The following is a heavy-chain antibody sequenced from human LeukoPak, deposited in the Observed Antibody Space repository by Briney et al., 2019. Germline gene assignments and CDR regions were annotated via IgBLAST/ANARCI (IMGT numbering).Heavy chain of an antibody. CDR2: INSDGSST. Sequence: GGSLRLSCAASGFTFSSYWMHWVRQAPGKGLVWVSRINSDGSSTNYADSVKGRFTISRDNAKNTLYLQMNSLRAEDTAVYYCTRDWTHYDSSGYFDYWGQGTLVTASS. V-gene: IGHV3-74*01. J-gene: IGHJ4*02. D-gene: IGHD3-22*01. CDR3: TRDWTHYDSSGYFDY. CDR1: GFTFSSYW.